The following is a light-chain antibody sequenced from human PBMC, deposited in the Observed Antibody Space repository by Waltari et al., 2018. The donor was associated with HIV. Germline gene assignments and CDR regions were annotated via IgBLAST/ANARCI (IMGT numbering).Light chain of an antibody. CDR3: QQYGSSHWT. J-gene: IGKJ1*01. CDR2: GAS. Sequence: EIVLTQSPGTLSLSPGERATLSCRASQSVSSSYLAWYQQKPGQAPRLLIYGASSRATGIPDRFSGSGSGTDFTLTISRLEPEDYAVYYCQQYGSSHWTFGQGTKVEIK. V-gene: IGKV3-20*01. CDR1: QSVSSSY.